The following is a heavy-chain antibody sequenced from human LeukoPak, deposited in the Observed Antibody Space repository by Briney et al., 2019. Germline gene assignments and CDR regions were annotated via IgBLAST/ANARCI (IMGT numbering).Heavy chain of an antibody. V-gene: IGHV4-59*01. CDR1: GGSISSYY. CDR2: IYYSGST. J-gene: IGHJ3*02. CDR3: ARKPSRYNWNVGFDI. D-gene: IGHD1-1*01. Sequence: SETLSLTCTVSGGSISSYYWSWIRQPPGKGLEWIGYIYYSGSTNYNPSLKSRVTISVDTSKNQFSLKLSSVTAADTAVYYCARKPSRYNWNVGFDIWGQGTMVTVSS.